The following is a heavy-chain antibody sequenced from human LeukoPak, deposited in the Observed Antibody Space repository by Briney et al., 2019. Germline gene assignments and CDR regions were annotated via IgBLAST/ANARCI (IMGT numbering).Heavy chain of an antibody. D-gene: IGHD5-18*01. Sequence: GGSLRLSCAASGFTFSSYWMSWVRQAPGKGLEWVSSVSGSGGSTYHADSVKGRFTISRDNSKNTLYLQMNSLRAEDTAVYYCAKQAGYNYGSTDYWGQGTLVTVSS. CDR2: VSGSGGST. J-gene: IGHJ4*02. CDR1: GFTFSSYW. V-gene: IGHV3-23*01. CDR3: AKQAGYNYGSTDY.